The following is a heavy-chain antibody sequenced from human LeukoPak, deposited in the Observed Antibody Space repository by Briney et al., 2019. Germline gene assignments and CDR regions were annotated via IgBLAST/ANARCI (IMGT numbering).Heavy chain of an antibody. CDR3: ARVGSTGYSYGCFDY. J-gene: IGHJ4*02. CDR2: IIPIFGTA. CDR1: GGTFSSYA. Sequence: SVKVSCKASGGTFSSYAISWVRQAPGQGLEWMGRIIPIFGTANYAQKFQGRVTITTDKSTSTAYMELSSLRSEDTAVYYCARVGSTGYSYGCFDYWGQGTLVTVS. D-gene: IGHD5-18*01. V-gene: IGHV1-69*05.